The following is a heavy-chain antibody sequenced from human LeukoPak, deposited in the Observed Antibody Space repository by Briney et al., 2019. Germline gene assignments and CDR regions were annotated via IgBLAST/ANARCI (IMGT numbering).Heavy chain of an antibody. CDR2: INPSGGST. J-gene: IGHJ4*02. Sequence: ASVKVSCKASGYTFTSYYMHWVRQAPGQGLEWIGIINPSGGSTSYAQKFQGRVTMTRDTSTSTVYMELSSLRSEDTAVYYCARGDYYDSSGYLQFDYWGQGTLVTVSS. CDR1: GYTFTSYY. D-gene: IGHD3-22*01. CDR3: ARGDYYDSSGYLQFDY. V-gene: IGHV1-46*01.